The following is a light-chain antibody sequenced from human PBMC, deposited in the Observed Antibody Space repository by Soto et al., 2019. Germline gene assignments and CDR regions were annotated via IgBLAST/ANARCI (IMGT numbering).Light chain of an antibody. V-gene: IGLV6-57*03. CDR1: RGDIANNY. CDR3: QFYDTRNYV. CDR2: EDN. J-gene: IGLJ1*01. Sequence: NFLLTQPRSVSQSPGNAVTISCTRSRGDIANNYVQCYQQRPGSAPITIIYEDNQRPSGVPDLFSASIDGSSSSASLTLPGLPTDDEADYYGQFYDTRNYVFGAGTKVTVL.